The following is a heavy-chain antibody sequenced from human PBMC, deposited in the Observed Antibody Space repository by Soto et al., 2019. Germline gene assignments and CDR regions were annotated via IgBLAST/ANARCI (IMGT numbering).Heavy chain of an antibody. D-gene: IGHD5-18*01. CDR3: AAYFGNLIQLSLGY. CDR2: FDPEDGET. Sequence: GASVKVSCKVSGYTLTELSRQWVRQAPGKGLEWMGGFDPEDGETIYAQKFQGRVTMTEDTSTDTAYMELSSLRSEDTAVYYCAAYFGNLIQLSLGYWGQGTLVTVSS. J-gene: IGHJ4*02. V-gene: IGHV1-24*01. CDR1: GYTLTELS.